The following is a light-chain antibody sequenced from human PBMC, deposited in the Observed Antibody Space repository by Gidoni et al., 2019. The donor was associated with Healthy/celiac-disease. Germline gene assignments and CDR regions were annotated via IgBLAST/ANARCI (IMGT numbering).Light chain of an antibody. J-gene: IGKJ1*01. CDR2: DAS. CDR3: QQRSNWPPGWT. V-gene: IGKV3-11*01. Sequence: EIVLTQSPATLSLSPGARATLSCRASQSVSSYLAWYQQKPGQAPRLLIYDASNRATGIPARFSGSGSGTDFTLTISSREPEDFAVYYCQQRSNWPPGWTFGQGTKVEIK. CDR1: QSVSSY.